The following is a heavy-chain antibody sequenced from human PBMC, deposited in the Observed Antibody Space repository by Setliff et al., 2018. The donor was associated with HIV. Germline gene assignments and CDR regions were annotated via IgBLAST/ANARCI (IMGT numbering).Heavy chain of an antibody. CDR1: GFTFSSYW. CDR3: ARDQYSSSWYMSGVRFQH. CDR2: IKQDGSEK. J-gene: IGHJ1*01. D-gene: IGHD6-13*01. Sequence: PGESLKISCAASGFTFSSYWMSWVRQAPGKGLEWVANIKQDGSEKYYVDSVKGRFTISRDNAKNSLYLQMNSLRAEDTAVYYCARDQYSSSWYMSGVRFQHWGQGTLVTVSS. V-gene: IGHV3-7*01.